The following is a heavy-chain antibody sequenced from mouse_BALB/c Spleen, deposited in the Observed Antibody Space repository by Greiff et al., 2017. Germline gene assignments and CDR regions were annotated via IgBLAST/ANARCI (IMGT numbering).Heavy chain of an antibody. CDR3: AREGDYDYFDY. CDR2: ISSGGST. D-gene: IGHD2-4*01. CDR1: GFTFSSYA. V-gene: IGHV5-6-5*01. Sequence: EVMLVESGGGLVKPGGSLKLSCAASGFTFSSYAMSWVRQTPEKRLEWVASISSGGSTYYPDSVKGRFTISRDNARNILYLQMSSLRSEDTAMYYCAREGDYDYFDYWGQGTTLTVSS. J-gene: IGHJ2*01.